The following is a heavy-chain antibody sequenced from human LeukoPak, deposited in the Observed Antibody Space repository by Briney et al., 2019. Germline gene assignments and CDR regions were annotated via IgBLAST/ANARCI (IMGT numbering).Heavy chain of an antibody. CDR2: ISSSSTI. D-gene: IGHD4-17*01. V-gene: IGHV3-48*01. CDR1: GFTFSSYA. J-gene: IGHJ3*02. CDR3: ARDLLRADDAFDI. Sequence: GGSLRLSCAASGFTFSSYAMSWIRQTPGKGLEWVSYISSSSTIYYADSVKGRFTISRDNAKNSLYLQMNSLRAEDTAVYYCARDLLRADDAFDIWGQGTMVTVSS.